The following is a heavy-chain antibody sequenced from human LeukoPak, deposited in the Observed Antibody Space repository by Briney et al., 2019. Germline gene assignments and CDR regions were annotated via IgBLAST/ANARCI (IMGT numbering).Heavy chain of an antibody. D-gene: IGHD3-10*01. Sequence: PGGSLRLSCAASGFTFSSYAMSWVRQAPGKRLEWVSPISSSSSYIYYADSVKGRFTISRDNAKNSLYLQMNSLRAEDTAVYYCASSPYYYGSANWFDPWGQGTLVTVSS. CDR3: ASSPYYYGSANWFDP. J-gene: IGHJ5*02. CDR1: GFTFSSYA. CDR2: ISSSSSYI. V-gene: IGHV3-21*01.